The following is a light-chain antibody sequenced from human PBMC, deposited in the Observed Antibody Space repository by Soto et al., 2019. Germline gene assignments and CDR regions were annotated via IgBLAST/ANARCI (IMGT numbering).Light chain of an antibody. J-gene: IGLJ2*01. Sequence: QSALTQPASVSGSPGQSIAISCTGTSSDVGGYNYVSWYQQYPGEAPKLLIYDVSNRPSGISDRFSGSKSGNTASLTISGLQAEDEADYYCGSYTSTTLHVVFGGGTKVTVL. CDR3: GSYTSTTLHVV. CDR2: DVS. CDR1: SSDVGGYNY. V-gene: IGLV2-14*01.